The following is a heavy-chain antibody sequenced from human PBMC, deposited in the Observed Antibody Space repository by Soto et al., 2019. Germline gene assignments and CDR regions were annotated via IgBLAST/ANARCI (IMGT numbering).Heavy chain of an antibody. J-gene: IGHJ4*02. CDR3: VSQRTTVITKAYFDY. V-gene: IGHV4-39*01. CDR2: VYYRGRS. Sequence: SETLSLTCTVSGGSVTNSSYYWGWIRQSPGKGLEWIGSVYYRGRSYSKSSVKSRVTISVDTSKNQFSLNLNSVTASDTAVYFCVSQRTTVITKAYFDYWGPGALVAVSS. D-gene: IGHD4-4*01. CDR1: GGSVTNSSYY.